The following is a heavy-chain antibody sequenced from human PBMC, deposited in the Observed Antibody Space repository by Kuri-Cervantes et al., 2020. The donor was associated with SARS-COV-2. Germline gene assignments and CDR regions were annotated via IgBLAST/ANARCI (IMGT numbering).Heavy chain of an antibody. D-gene: IGHD6-19*01. CDR3: ASDWAYSSGWYGVWFDP. Sequence: LSLTCAASGFTFSSYGMHWVRQAPGKGLEWVAVIWYDGSNKYYADSVKGRFTISRDNYKNTLYLQMNSLRAEDTAVYYCASDWAYSSGWYGVWFDPWGQGTLVTVSS. V-gene: IGHV3-33*08. J-gene: IGHJ5*02. CDR1: GFTFSSYG. CDR2: IWYDGSNK.